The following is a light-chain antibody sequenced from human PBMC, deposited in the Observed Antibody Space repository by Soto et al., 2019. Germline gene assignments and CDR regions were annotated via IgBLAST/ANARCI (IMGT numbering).Light chain of an antibody. CDR2: GAS. Sequence: EIVMTQSPASLSVSPGDGATLSCRASQTVASNLAWYQQKPGQGPRLLIHGASTRAAGVPARFSGSGSVTDFTLTISSLQSEDFAVYYCQQYHNWPPKYTFGQGTKLQIK. CDR3: QQYHNWPPKYT. CDR1: QTVASN. V-gene: IGKV3-15*01. J-gene: IGKJ2*01.